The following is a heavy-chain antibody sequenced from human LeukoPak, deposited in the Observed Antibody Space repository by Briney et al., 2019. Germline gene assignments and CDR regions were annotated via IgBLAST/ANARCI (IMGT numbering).Heavy chain of an antibody. CDR2: ISAYNGNT. D-gene: IGHD5-24*01. CDR3: ARPRRDGYNYREGRVWISGLDY. Sequence: ASVKVSCKATGYTFTSYGISWVRQAPGQGLEWMGWISAYNGNTNYAQKLQGRVTMTTDTSTSTAYMELRSLRSDDTAVYYCARPRRDGYNYREGRVWISGLDYWGQGTLVTVSS. V-gene: IGHV1-18*01. CDR1: GYTFTSYG. J-gene: IGHJ4*02.